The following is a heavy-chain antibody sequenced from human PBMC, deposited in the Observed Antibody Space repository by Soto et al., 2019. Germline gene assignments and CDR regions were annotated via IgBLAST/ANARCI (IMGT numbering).Heavy chain of an antibody. CDR2: ISSNGGST. CDR3: ARAIWETYGMDV. Sequence: EVQLVESGGGLVQPGGSLRLSCAASGFTFSSYAMHWVRQAPGKGLEYVSVISSNGGSTYYANSVKGRFTISRDNSKNTLYLQRGSLRAEDMAVYYCARAIWETYGMDVWGQGTTVTVSS. J-gene: IGHJ6*02. D-gene: IGHD3-9*01. CDR1: GFTFSSYA. V-gene: IGHV3-64*01.